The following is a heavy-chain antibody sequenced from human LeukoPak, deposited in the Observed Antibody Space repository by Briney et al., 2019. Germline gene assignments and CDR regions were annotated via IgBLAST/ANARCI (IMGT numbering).Heavy chain of an antibody. CDR3: ARDRGSYWDGGNDY. CDR1: GFTFSSYT. D-gene: IGHD1-26*01. Sequence: GGSLRLSCAASGFTFSSYTMSWVRQAPGKGPEWVSYISSTSDTIFYADSVKGRFTVSRDNAKDSLYLQMNSLRHEDTAVYYCARDRGSYWDGGNDYWGQGTLVTVSS. CDR2: ISSTSDTI. V-gene: IGHV3-48*02. J-gene: IGHJ4*02.